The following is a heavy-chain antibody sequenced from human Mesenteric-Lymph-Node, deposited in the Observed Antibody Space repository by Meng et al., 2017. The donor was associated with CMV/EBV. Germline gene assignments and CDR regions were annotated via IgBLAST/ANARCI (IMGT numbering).Heavy chain of an antibody. J-gene: IGHJ6*02. CDR1: GFTFDDYA. V-gene: IGHV3-43*02. D-gene: IGHD1-20*01. CDR2: ITWNDDST. Sequence: GESLKISCAASGFTFDDYAMHWVRQAPGKGLEWVAGITWNDDSTSYSDSVKGRFTISRDNSKNSLYLQMNSLRTEDTALYYCAKDLTGSYYYYYGMDVWGQGTTVTVSS. CDR3: AKDLTGSYYYYYGMDV.